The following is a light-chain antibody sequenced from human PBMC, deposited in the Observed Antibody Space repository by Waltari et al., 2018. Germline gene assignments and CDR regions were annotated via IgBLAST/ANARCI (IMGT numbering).Light chain of an antibody. V-gene: IGKV3-20*01. J-gene: IGKJ2*01. CDR1: HSLRGTH. CDR3: QQYGSSPYT. CDR2: GAS. Sequence: EIVLTQSPGTLSLSPGERATLSCRAGHSLRGTHLAWYQQKPGQAPRLLIYGASNRATGIPDRFSGSGSGTDFTLTIKRLEPEDFAVYYCQQYGSSPYTFGQGTKLEIK.